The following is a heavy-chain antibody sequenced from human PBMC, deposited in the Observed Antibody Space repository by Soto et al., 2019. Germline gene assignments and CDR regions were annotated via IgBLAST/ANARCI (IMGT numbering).Heavy chain of an antibody. CDR2: MSPNSGAT. J-gene: IGHJ6*02. Sequence: QVQLVQSGAEVTKPGASVKVSCKASGYTFTSYDINWVRQATGQGLEWMGWMSPNSGATGYDQKFQGRVTMTTDTSISKVYMELSNLRSEDTAIYYCARGVDNGVDAWGQGSTVTVSS. D-gene: IGHD2-8*01. CDR1: GYTFTSYD. V-gene: IGHV1-8*01. CDR3: ARGVDNGVDA.